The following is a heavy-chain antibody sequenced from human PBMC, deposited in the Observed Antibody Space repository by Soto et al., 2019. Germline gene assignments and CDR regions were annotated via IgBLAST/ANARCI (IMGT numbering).Heavy chain of an antibody. CDR1: GFTFSSYA. V-gene: IGHV3-30-3*01. D-gene: IGHD1-26*01. J-gene: IGHJ6*02. CDR3: ALQWEPRSYYYSGMEV. CDR2: ISYDGSTK. Sequence: GGSLILSCAASGFTFSSYAMHWVRQARGKGLEWVAVISYDGSTKYYADSVKGRFTISRDNSKNTLYLQMNRLRDEDTAVYSGALQWEPRSYYYSGMEVWGHGTTVTVS.